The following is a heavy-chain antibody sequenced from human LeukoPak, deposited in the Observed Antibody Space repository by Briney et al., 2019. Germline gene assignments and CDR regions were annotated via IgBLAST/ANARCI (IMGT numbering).Heavy chain of an antibody. J-gene: IGHJ5*02. CDR1: GYTLTSYY. Sequence: SVKVSCKASGYTLTSYYMHWVRQAPGHGLEWMGGIIPIFGTANYAQKFQGRVTITADESTSTAYMELSSLRSEDTAVYYCARDGYYYGSGSYYRMDWFDPWGQGTLVTVSS. CDR2: IIPIFGTA. CDR3: ARDGYYYGSGSYYRMDWFDP. D-gene: IGHD3-10*01. V-gene: IGHV1-69*13.